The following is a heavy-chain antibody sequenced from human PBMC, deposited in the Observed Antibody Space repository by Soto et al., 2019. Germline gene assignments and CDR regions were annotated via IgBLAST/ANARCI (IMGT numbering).Heavy chain of an antibody. Sequence: QVQLVQSGAEVKKPGASVKVSCKTSGYDFFKYNMHWVRQAPGQGLERMGVINPNGGYTRHAQKFKGRVIMTRDTSSKIVYMELSGLTSADTAMYYCTRADSDVVILPDVRPLFDLWGQGALVTVSS. J-gene: IGHJ4*02. D-gene: IGHD2-21*02. V-gene: IGHV1-46*01. CDR2: INPNGGYT. CDR3: TRADSDVVILPDVRPLFDL. CDR1: GYDFFKYN.